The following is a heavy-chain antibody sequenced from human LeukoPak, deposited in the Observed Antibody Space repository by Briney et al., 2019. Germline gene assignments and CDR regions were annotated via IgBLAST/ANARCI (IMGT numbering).Heavy chain of an antibody. CDR3: ARGSPADY. Sequence: GGSLRLSCAASGFTFSSYAMHWVRQAPGKGLEWVAVISYDGSNKYYADSVKGRFTISRDNSKNTLYLQMNSLRAEDTAVYYCARGSPADYWGQGTLVTVSS. CDR2: ISYDGSNK. J-gene: IGHJ4*02. CDR1: GFTFSSYA. D-gene: IGHD1-26*01. V-gene: IGHV3-30*14.